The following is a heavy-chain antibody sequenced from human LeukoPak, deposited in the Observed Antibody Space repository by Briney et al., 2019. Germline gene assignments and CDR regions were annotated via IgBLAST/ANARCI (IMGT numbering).Heavy chain of an antibody. J-gene: IGHJ6*02. D-gene: IGHD1-26*01. V-gene: IGHV3-15*01. CDR2: IRTKIDGETA. CDR1: GFNFNFVW. CDR3: TTERNWELLRPYGMDI. Sequence: GGSLRLSCAASGFNFNFVWMSWVRQAPGKGLEWVSRIRTKIDGETADYAAPVKGRFTVSRDDSKTTLYLQMNSLKTEDSAVYYCTTERNWELLRPYGMDIWGQGTTVTVSS.